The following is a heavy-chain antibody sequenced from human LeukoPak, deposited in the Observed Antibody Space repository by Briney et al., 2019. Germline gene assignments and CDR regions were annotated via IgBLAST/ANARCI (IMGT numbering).Heavy chain of an antibody. CDR3: ASLPYYYDSSGQTNWFDP. CDR1: GYTFTSYA. CDR2: INTNTGNP. V-gene: IGHV7-4-1*02. Sequence: GASVKVSCKASGYTFTSYAMNWVRQAPGQGLEWMGWINTNTGNPTYAQGFTGRFVFSLDTSVSTAYLQISSLKAEDTAVYYCASLPYYYDSSGQTNWFDPWGQGTLVTVSS. J-gene: IGHJ5*02. D-gene: IGHD3-22*01.